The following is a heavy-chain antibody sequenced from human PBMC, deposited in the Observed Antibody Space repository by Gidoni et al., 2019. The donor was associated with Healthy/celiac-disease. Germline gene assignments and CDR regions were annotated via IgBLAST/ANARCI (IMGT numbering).Heavy chain of an antibody. CDR1: GFTFSSHS. V-gene: IGHV3-21*01. CDR3: ARDPLRRDTYYYGMDV. Sequence: EVQLVESGGGLVKPGGSLRLSCAASGFTFSSHSMNWVRKAPGKELECVSSISRCSSYLYYADSVKGRFTISRYNAKNSLYLQMNSLRAEDTAVYYCARDPLRRDTYYYGMDVWGQGTTVTVSS. J-gene: IGHJ6*02. D-gene: IGHD3-16*01. CDR2: ISRCSSYL.